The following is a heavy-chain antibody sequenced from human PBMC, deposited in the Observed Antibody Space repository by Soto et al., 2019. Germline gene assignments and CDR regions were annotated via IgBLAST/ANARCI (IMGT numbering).Heavy chain of an antibody. V-gene: IGHV1-18*01. D-gene: IGHD1-26*01. CDR1: GYTFINYG. J-gene: IGHJ3*01. Sequence: QVQLVQSGAEVKKPGASVRVSCKTSGYTFINYGITWVRQAPGHGLEWMGWLSAYNGDTSSSEKLQDRFTMTTDTSTNTVYMALRSLTSDDAAVYYCARWSAIVGGAEALDVWGQGTMVIVSS. CDR2: LSAYNGDT. CDR3: ARWSAIVGGAEALDV.